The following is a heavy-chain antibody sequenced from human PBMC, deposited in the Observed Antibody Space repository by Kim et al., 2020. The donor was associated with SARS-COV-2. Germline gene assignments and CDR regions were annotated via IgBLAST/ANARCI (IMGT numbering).Heavy chain of an antibody. D-gene: IGHD2-8*01. J-gene: IGHJ4*02. Sequence: SETLSLTCIVSGGSVSSGSDYWSWIRQPPGKGLEWIGYISYSGNTKYNPSLKSRVTISLDTSKNQFSLKLSSVTAADTAGYYCARDLNGGREYWGQGTLVTVSS. CDR2: ISYSGNT. CDR3: ARDLNGGREY. V-gene: IGHV4-61*01. CDR1: GGSVSSGSDY.